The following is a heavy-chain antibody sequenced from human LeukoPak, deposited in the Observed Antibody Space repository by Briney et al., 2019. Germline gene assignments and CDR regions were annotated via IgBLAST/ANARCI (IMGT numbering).Heavy chain of an antibody. D-gene: IGHD3-22*01. CDR1: GGSISSYY. CDR3: ARVTGYMIEDYFDY. Sequence: SETLSLTCTVSGGSISSYYWSWIRQPPGKGLEWIGYIYYSGSTNYNPSLRSRVTISVDTSKNQFSLRLSSVTAADTAVYYCARVTGYMIEDYFDYWGQGTLVTVSS. CDR2: IYYSGST. V-gene: IGHV4-59*01. J-gene: IGHJ4*02.